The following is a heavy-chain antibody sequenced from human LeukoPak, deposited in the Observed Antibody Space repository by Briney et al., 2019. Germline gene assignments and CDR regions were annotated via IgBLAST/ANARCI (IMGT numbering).Heavy chain of an antibody. V-gene: IGHV3-49*04. CDR2: IRSKAYGGTT. D-gene: IGHD1-26*01. Sequence: GGSLRLSCTASGFTFGDYAMSWVRQAPGKGLEWVGFIRSKAYGGTTEYAASVKCRFTISRDDSKSIAYLQMNSLKTEDTPVYSCPRDNASYRDYWGQETLVTASS. CDR1: GFTFGDYA. CDR3: PRDNASYRDY. J-gene: IGHJ4*02.